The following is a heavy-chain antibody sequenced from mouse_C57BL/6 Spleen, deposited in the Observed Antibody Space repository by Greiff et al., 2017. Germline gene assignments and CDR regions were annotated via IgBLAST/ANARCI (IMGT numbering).Heavy chain of an antibody. CDR1: GYTFTSYW. CDR2: IDPSDSYT. Sequence: QVQLQQPGAELVMPGASVKLSCKASGYTFTSYWMHWVKQRPGQGLEWIGEIDPSDSYTNYNQKFKGKSTLTVDKSSSTAYMQLSSLTSEDSAVYYCARYDYDVRGFDYWGQGTTLTVSS. J-gene: IGHJ2*01. D-gene: IGHD2-4*01. CDR3: ARYDYDVRGFDY. V-gene: IGHV1-69*01.